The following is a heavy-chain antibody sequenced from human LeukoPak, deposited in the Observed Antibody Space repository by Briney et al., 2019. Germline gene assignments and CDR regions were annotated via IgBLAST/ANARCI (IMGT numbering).Heavy chain of an antibody. CDR3: ARGTKSPRTTVLTSFWYFDL. J-gene: IGHJ2*01. V-gene: IGHV4-61*02. D-gene: IGHD4-17*01. CDR2: VHTTGSL. Sequence: SQTLSLTCTVSGGSITSDIHYWNWIRQSAEKGLEWIGRVHTTGSLDYNPSLKSRVTISIDTSSNHFSLMMNSVTTTDTAVYYCARGTKSPRTTVLTSFWYFDLWGRGTLVTVSS. CDR1: GGSITSDIHY.